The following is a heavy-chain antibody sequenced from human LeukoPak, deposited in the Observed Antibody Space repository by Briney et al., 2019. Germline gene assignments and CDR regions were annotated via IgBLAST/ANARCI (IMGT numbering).Heavy chain of an antibody. CDR2: ISSSGSTI. V-gene: IGHV3-11*01. Sequence: GGSLRLSCAASGFTFSDYYMSWIRQAPGKGLEWVSYISSSGSTIYYADSVKGRFTISRDNAKNSLYLQMNSLRAEDTAVYYCAVSNVLLWFGESPGFDYWGQGNLVTVSS. D-gene: IGHD3-10*01. CDR3: AVSNVLLWFGESPGFDY. CDR1: GFTFSDYY. J-gene: IGHJ4*02.